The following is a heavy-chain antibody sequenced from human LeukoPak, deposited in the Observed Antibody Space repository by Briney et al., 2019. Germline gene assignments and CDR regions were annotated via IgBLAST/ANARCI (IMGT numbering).Heavy chain of an antibody. Sequence: PGGSLRLSCAASGFTFSSYSMNWVRQAPGKGLEWVSSISSSNTYVYYADSVKGRFTVSRDDAKNSLYLHMNSPRAEDTAVYYCAREMGLWGQGTLVTVSS. D-gene: IGHD5-24*01. CDR3: AREMGL. CDR2: ISSSNTYV. CDR1: GFTFSSYS. V-gene: IGHV3-21*01. J-gene: IGHJ4*02.